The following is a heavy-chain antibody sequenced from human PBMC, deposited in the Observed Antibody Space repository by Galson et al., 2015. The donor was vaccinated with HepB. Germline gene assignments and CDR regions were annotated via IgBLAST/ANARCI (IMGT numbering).Heavy chain of an antibody. CDR1: GFTFRTYA. Sequence: LRLSCAASGFTFRTYAMNWVRQAPGKGLEWVSSISRSSTSIYYADSAKGRFTISRDNAKNSLFLRMNTLRVEDTAVYFCARAPDYGDNYYDYYGMDVWGQGTTITVSS. CDR2: ISRSSTSI. J-gene: IGHJ6*02. V-gene: IGHV3-21*01. D-gene: IGHD4-17*01. CDR3: ARAPDYGDNYYDYYGMDV.